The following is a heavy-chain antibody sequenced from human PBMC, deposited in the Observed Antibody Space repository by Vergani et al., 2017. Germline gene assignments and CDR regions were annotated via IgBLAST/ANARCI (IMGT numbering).Heavy chain of an antibody. V-gene: IGHV3-21*01. D-gene: IGHD2-15*01. CDR1: GFTFSSHR. J-gene: IGHJ4*02. CDR2: ISSSGSYI. CDR3: AREMRCSGGSCYPSTHDY. Sequence: EVQLVESGGGLVKPGGSLRLSCAASGFTFSSHRMNWVRQAPGKGLEWVSFISSSGSYIYDADSVKGRFTISRDNAKNSLYLQMNSLRAEDTAVFYCAREMRCSGGSCYPSTHDYWGQGTLVTVSS.